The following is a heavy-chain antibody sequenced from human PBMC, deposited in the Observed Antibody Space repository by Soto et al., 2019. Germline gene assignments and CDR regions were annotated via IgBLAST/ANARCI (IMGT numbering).Heavy chain of an antibody. D-gene: IGHD3-22*01. J-gene: IGHJ4*02. Sequence: GGSLRLSCAASGCTFSSHAISWVRQAPGKGLEWVSAISGSGVSTYYADSVKGRFTIPRDNSKNTLYLQMNSLRAEDTAVYYCAKSPGMYYYDSSGYYHYDYWGQGTLVTVSS. CDR2: ISGSGVST. CDR1: GCTFSSHA. CDR3: AKSPGMYYYDSSGYYHYDY. V-gene: IGHV3-23*01.